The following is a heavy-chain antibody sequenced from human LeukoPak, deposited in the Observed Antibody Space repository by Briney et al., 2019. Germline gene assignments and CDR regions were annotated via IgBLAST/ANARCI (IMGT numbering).Heavy chain of an antibody. CDR2: IGIDSGNT. CDR3: ARDYKYAFDN. CDR1: GFTFSDYS. V-gene: IGHV3-48*01. D-gene: IGHD5-24*01. Sequence: GGSLILSCAASGFTFSDYSMNWVRQAPGKGLEWISYIGIDSGNTNYADSVKGRFTISEDKAKNSLYLQINSLRVEDTAVYYCARDYKYAFDNWGQGTLVTVSS. J-gene: IGHJ4*02.